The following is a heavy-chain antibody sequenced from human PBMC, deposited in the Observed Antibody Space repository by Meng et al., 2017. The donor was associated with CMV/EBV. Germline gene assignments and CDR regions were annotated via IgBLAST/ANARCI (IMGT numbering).Heavy chain of an antibody. CDR1: GFTFYSYG. D-gene: IGHD5-12*01. CDR3: ARSGYSGYAADLTFDY. V-gene: IGHV3-30*02. CDR2: IRFDGSNK. J-gene: IGHJ4*02. Sequence: GGSLRLSCAASGFTFYSYGMHWVRQAPGKGLEWAAFIRFDGSNKYYADSVKGRFTISRDNAKKSLYLQMNSLRAEDTAVYYCARSGYSGYAADLTFDYWGQGTLVTVSS.